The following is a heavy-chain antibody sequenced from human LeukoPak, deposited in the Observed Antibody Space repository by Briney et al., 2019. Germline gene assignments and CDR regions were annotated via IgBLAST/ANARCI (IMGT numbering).Heavy chain of an antibody. CDR1: GITLSNYG. D-gene: IGHD1-26*01. J-gene: IGHJ4*02. CDR3: AKENGGSIDY. CDR2: ISDSGGRT. V-gene: IGHV3-23*01. Sequence: GGSLRLSCAVSGITLSNYGMSWVRQAPGKGLEWVAGISDSGGRTNYADSVKGRFTISRDNSKNTLYLQMNSLRAEDTAVYYCAKENGGSIDYWGQGTLVTVSS.